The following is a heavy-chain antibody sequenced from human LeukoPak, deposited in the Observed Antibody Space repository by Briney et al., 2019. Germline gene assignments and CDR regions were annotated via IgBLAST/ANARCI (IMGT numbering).Heavy chain of an antibody. CDR3: ARHIVVVPAAIQSWFDP. CDR2: IIPIFGTA. D-gene: IGHD2-2*01. J-gene: IGHJ5*02. Sequence: SVKVSCKASGGTFSSYAISWVRQAPGQGLEWMGGIIPIFGTANYAQKFQGRVTITTDESTSTAYMELSSLRSEDTAVYYCARHIVVVPAAIQSWFDPWGQGTLVTVSS. V-gene: IGHV1-69*05. CDR1: GGTFSSYA.